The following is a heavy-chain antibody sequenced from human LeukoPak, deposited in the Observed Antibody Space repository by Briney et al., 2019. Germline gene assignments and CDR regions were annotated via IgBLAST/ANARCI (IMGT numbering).Heavy chain of an antibody. V-gene: IGHV3-33*01. CDR2: IWYDGSNK. D-gene: IGHD5-24*01. Sequence: TGGSLRLSCAVSGFTFSSYGMHWVRQAPGKGLEWVAVIWYDGSNKYYADSVKGRFTISRDNSKNTLYLQMNSLRAEDTAVYYCARVSGDGYNTYYYYMDVWGKGTTVTVSS. CDR3: ARVSGDGYNTYYYYMDV. CDR1: GFTFSSYG. J-gene: IGHJ6*03.